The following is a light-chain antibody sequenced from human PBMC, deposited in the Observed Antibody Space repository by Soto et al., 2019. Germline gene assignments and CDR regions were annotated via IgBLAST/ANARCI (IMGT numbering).Light chain of an antibody. V-gene: IGLV2-14*01. CDR1: SSDVGGYNY. CDR2: DVS. J-gene: IGLJ1*01. Sequence: QSALTQPASVSGSTGQSITISCTGTSSDVGGYNYVSWYQQHPGKAPKLMIYDVSNRPSGVSNRFSGSKSGNTASLTISGLQAEDEADYYCSSYTSSSTRGVFGTGTKLTVL. CDR3: SSYTSSSTRGV.